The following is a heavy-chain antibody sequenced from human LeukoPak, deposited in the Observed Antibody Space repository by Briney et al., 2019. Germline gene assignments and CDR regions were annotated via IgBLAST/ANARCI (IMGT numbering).Heavy chain of an antibody. Sequence: SETLSLTCAVYGGSFSGYYWSWIRQPPGKGLEWIGEINHSGSTNYNPSLKSRVTISVDTSKNQFSLKLSSVTAADTAVYYCARGKTIFGVARDWFDPWGQGTLVTVSS. D-gene: IGHD3-3*01. J-gene: IGHJ5*02. CDR1: GGSFSGYY. CDR3: ARGKTIFGVARDWFDP. V-gene: IGHV4-34*01. CDR2: INHSGST.